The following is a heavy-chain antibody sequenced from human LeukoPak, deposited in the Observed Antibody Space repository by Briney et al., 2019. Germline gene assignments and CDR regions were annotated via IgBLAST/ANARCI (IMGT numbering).Heavy chain of an antibody. CDR1: GFTVSSNY. CDR3: ARDLRAKQLLYYYYGMDV. D-gene: IGHD1-1*01. V-gene: IGHV3-66*02. CDR2: IYSGGST. Sequence: PAVSLRLSCAASGFTVSSNYRSWVRQAPGKGREGVSVIYSGGSTYYADSVKGRFTISRDNPKNTLYLQMNSLRAEDTAVYYCARDLRAKQLLYYYYGMDVWGQGTTVTVSS. J-gene: IGHJ6*02.